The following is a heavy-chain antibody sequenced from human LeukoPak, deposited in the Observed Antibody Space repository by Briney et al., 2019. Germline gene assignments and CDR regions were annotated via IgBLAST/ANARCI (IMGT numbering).Heavy chain of an antibody. CDR3: AKGDTAMASYNWFDP. D-gene: IGHD5-18*01. CDR1: GFTFDDYA. CDR2: ISWDSGGI. Sequence: GGSLRLSCAASGFTFDDYAMHWVRQAPGKGLEWVSGISWDSGGIAYVDSVKGRFTISRDNAKNSLYLQMNSLRAEDTALYYCAKGDTAMASYNWFDPWGQGTLVTVSS. J-gene: IGHJ5*02. V-gene: IGHV3-9*01.